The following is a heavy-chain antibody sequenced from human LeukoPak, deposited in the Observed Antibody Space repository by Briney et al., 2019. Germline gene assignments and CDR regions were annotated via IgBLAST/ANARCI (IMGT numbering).Heavy chain of an antibody. CDR2: IDPSDSYT. J-gene: IGHJ4*02. CDR1: GYSFTSYW. V-gene: IGHV5-10-1*01. CDR3: ARRAVVTHEDDY. Sequence: EESLRISCKGSGYSFTSYWISWVRQMPGKGLEWMGRIDPSDSYTNYSPSFQGHVTISADKSISTAYLQWSSPKASDTAMYYCARRAVVTHEDDYWGQGTLVTVSS. D-gene: IGHD4-23*01.